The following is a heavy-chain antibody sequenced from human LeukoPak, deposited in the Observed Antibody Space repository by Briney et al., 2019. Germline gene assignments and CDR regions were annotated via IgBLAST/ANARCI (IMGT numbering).Heavy chain of an antibody. J-gene: IGHJ5*02. Sequence: ASVKVSCKVSGYTLTELSMHWVRQAPGKGLEWMGGFDPEDGETIYAQKFQGRVTMTEDTSTDTAYMELSSLRSEDTAVYYCARGAVTMVRGVITNWFDPWGQGTLVTVSS. CDR2: FDPEDGET. D-gene: IGHD3-10*01. V-gene: IGHV1-24*01. CDR3: ARGAVTMVRGVITNWFDP. CDR1: GYTLTELS.